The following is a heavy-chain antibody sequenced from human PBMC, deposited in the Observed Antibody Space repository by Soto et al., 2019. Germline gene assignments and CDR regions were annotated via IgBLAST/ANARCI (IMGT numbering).Heavy chain of an antibody. CDR3: AKNTMVRENYGMDV. CDR2: ISSSSSTI. Sequence: WGSLRLSCAASGFTFISYSINLGRHAPGKGLEWVSYISSSSSTIYYADSVKGRFTISRDNAKNLLYLQMNSLRDEDTAVYYCAKNTMVRENYGMDVWGQGTTVTVSS. D-gene: IGHD3-10*01. V-gene: IGHV3-48*02. J-gene: IGHJ6*02. CDR1: GFTFISYS.